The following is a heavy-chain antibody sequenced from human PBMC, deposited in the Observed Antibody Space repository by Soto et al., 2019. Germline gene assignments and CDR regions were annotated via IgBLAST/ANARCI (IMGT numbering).Heavy chain of an antibody. CDR2: IYYSGST. Sequence: SETLSLTCTVSGGSISSGDYYWSWIRQPPGKGLEWFGYIYYSGSTYYNPSLKSRVTISVDTSKNQFSLKLSSVTAADTAVYYCASYGSGSGGDYYFDYWGQGTLVHRLL. CDR3: ASYGSGSGGDYYFDY. V-gene: IGHV4-30-4*01. D-gene: IGHD3-10*01. CDR1: GGSISSGDYY. J-gene: IGHJ4*02.